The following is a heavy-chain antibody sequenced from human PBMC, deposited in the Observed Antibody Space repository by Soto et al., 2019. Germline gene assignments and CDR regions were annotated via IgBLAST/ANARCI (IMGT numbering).Heavy chain of an antibody. CDR2: IYTSGST. D-gene: IGHD1-26*01. J-gene: IGHJ4*01. V-gene: IGHV4-4*07. Sequence: PSETLSLTCTVSGGSISSYYWSWIRQPAGKGLEWIGRIYTSGSTNYNPSLKSRVTMSVDTSKNQFSLKLSSVTAADTAVYYCSGQLSYQTVDGGAYGVDDGGHGSLVTVSP. CDR3: SGQLSYQTVDGGAYGVDD. CDR1: GGSISSYY.